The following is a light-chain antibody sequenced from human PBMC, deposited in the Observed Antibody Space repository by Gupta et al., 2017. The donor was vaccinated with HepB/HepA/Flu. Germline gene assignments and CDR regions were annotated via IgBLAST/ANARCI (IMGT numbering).Light chain of an antibody. Sequence: DIVMTQSPLSLPVTPGEPASISCRSSQSLLHSNGNTYLDWYLQKPGQSPQLLIYLGSNRASGVPDRFSGSGSGTDFTLKISRVEAEDVGVYYCMQALQGITFGGGNKVEIK. CDR1: QSLLHSNGNTY. J-gene: IGKJ4*01. CDR3: MQALQGIT. CDR2: LGS. V-gene: IGKV2-28*01.